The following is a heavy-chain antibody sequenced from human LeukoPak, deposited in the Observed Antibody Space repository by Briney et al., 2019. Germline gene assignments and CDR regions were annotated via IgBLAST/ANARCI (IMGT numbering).Heavy chain of an antibody. CDR2: IDSNGRST. V-gene: IGHV3-74*01. CDR1: GFTFSGYW. D-gene: IGHD6-13*01. CDR3: ARGTTAEAGIDY. Sequence: GGTLRLSCAASGFTFSGYWTHWVRQAPGKGLVWVSHIDSNGRSTTSGDPARGGSTISRDNAKNTPHLHRNRLTVEDTAVYNCARGTTAEAGIDYWGQGTLVGVSS. J-gene: IGHJ4*02.